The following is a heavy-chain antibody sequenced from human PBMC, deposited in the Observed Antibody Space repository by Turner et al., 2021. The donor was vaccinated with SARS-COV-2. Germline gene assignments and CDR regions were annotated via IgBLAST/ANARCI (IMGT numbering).Heavy chain of an antibody. CDR1: GFTFSRYG. CDR2: IWYNGSNK. D-gene: IGHD6-19*01. Sequence: VHLVESAGSVVQPGSFLRLSCSASGFTFSRYGMHWVRQAPGKGLEWVAVIWYNGSNKYYADTVKGRFTISRDNSKNTLYLKMNTLRAEDTAVYYCAKSGFGYSSGWGYFDYWGQGTLVTVSS. J-gene: IGHJ4*02. CDR3: AKSGFGYSSGWGYFDY. V-gene: IGHV3-33*06.